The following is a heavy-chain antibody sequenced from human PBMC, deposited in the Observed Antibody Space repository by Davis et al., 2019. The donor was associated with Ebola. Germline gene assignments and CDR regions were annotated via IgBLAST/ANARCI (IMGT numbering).Heavy chain of an antibody. Sequence: GESLKISCAASGFTFSSYGMHWVRQAPGKGLEWVSAISGSGEKIYYADSVKGRFTISRDNSKSTLYVQMNSLRDEDTAVYYCANDPLGVGTGTFENWGQGTLVTVSS. CDR2: ISGSGEKI. CDR3: ANDPLGVGTGTFEN. V-gene: IGHV3-23*01. D-gene: IGHD1-7*01. J-gene: IGHJ4*02. CDR1: GFTFSSYG.